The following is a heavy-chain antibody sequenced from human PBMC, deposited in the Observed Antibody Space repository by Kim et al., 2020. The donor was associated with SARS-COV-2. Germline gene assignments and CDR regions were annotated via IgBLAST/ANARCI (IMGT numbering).Heavy chain of an antibody. CDR2: T. V-gene: IGHV1-3*01. Sequence: TRYSQKSQGRLTIARETSASTAHMGLSSLRSEDTAVYYCARDSNSGSYFDYWGQGTLVTVSS. J-gene: IGHJ4*02. CDR3: ARDSNSGSYFDY. D-gene: IGHD1-26*01.